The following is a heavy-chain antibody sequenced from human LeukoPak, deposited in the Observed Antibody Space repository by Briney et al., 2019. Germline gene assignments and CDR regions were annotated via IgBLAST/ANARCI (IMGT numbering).Heavy chain of an antibody. J-gene: IGHJ3*02. Sequence: GGSLRLSCAASGFTFSDHYMSWIRQAPGKGLEWVSYISHTGTTMYYADSVKGRFTLSRDNAKNSLYLQMNSLRAEDTAVYYCARDPGYCSGGSCYLFAFDIWGQGTMVTVSS. V-gene: IGHV3-11*04. CDR3: ARDPGYCSGGSCYLFAFDI. CDR1: GFTFSDHY. CDR2: ISHTGTTM. D-gene: IGHD2-15*01.